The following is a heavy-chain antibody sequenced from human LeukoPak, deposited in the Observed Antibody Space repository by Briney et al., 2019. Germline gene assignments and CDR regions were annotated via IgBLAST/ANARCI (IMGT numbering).Heavy chain of an antibody. CDR1: GFTFRNYV. Sequence: GGSLRLSCAASGFTFRNYVMSWVRQTPGRGLEWVSSISGSGGSTYYTDSVRGRFTISRDNSKSTLYLQMNSLRAEDTAIYYCAKDYMGGPDYWGQGALVTVSS. V-gene: IGHV3-23*01. J-gene: IGHJ4*02. CDR2: ISGSGGST. D-gene: IGHD3-16*01. CDR3: AKDYMGGPDY.